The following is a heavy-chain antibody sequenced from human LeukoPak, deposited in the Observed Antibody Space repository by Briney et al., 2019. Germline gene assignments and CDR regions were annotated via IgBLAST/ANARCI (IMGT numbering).Heavy chain of an antibody. V-gene: IGHV3-74*01. Sequence: GGSLRLSCTASGFTFSSYWVRWVRQTQEKGLVWVSRINRDGSVTDYADSVKGRFTISRDNAKNTLYLQMHSLRVEDTAVYYCARDLRGIHDYWGQGTLVTVSS. CDR1: GFTFSSYW. CDR2: INRDGSVT. CDR3: ARDLRGIHDY. D-gene: IGHD3-16*01. J-gene: IGHJ4*02.